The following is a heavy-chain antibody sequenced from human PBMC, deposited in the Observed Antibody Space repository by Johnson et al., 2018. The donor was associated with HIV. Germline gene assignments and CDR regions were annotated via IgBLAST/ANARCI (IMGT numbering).Heavy chain of an antibody. CDR3: AKVDCGGDTCAGYDPFDL. CDR2: TNSDGTTT. CDR1: GLIFSRSW. V-gene: IGHV3-74*01. D-gene: IGHD2-21*01. Sequence: VQLVESGGGLVQPGGSLRLSCAASGLIFSRSWMHWVRQAPGKGLVWVSRTNSDGTTTNYADSVKGRFTISRDKAKNTLHLQMNSLRAEDTAVYYCAKVDCGGDTCAGYDPFDLWGQGTLVTVSS. J-gene: IGHJ3*01.